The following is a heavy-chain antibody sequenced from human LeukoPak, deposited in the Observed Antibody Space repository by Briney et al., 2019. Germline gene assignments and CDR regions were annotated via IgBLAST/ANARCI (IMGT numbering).Heavy chain of an antibody. CDR1: GFTFSNAW. J-gene: IGHJ6*02. Sequence: GGSLRLSCAASGFTFSNAWMSWVRQAPGKGLEWVGRIKSKTDGGTTDYAAPVKGRFTISRDDSKNTLYLQMNSLKTEDTAVYYCTTDPSGGSYGLYYYYGMDVWGQGTTVTVSS. V-gene: IGHV3-15*01. CDR3: TTDPSGGSYGLYYYYGMDV. D-gene: IGHD5-18*01. CDR2: IKSKTDGGTT.